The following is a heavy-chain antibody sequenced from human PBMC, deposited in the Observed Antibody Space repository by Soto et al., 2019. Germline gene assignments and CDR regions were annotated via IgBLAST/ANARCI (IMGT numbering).Heavy chain of an antibody. CDR1: GFTFSDYY. J-gene: IGHJ6*03. D-gene: IGHD2-2*02. V-gene: IGHV3-11*01. CDR3: ARGVVPAAIRSYYYYYYMDV. Sequence: GGSLRLSCAASGFTFSDYYMSWIRQAPGKGLEWVSYISSSGSTIYYADSVKGRFTISRDNAKNSLYLQMNSLRAEDTAVYYCARGVVPAAIRSYYYYYYMDVWGKGTTVTVSS. CDR2: ISSSGSTI.